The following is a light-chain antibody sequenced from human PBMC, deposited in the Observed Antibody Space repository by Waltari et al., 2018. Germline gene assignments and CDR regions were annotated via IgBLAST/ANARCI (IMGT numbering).Light chain of an antibody. Sequence: EVVMTQSPATLSVPPGGRATLSCRASRSISINLVWYQQRPGQAPRLLIYGASTRATDIPARFGGSGSGTEFTLTISSLQSEDAAVYYCQQFNDWPRTFGQGTKVEVK. J-gene: IGKJ1*01. CDR2: GAS. V-gene: IGKV3-15*01. CDR3: QQFNDWPRT. CDR1: RSISIN.